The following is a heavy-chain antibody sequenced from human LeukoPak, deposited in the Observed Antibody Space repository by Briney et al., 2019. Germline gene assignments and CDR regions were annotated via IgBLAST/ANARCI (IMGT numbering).Heavy chain of an antibody. Sequence: GGSLRLSCATSKFNFMKYGLTWVRQAPGKGLEWVSSISGSGRDTQYAASVQGRFTISRDNSKSTLYLEMNSLRAEDTAVYYCAKDPNGDYIGTFEIWGHGTMVTVSS. D-gene: IGHD4-17*01. V-gene: IGHV3-23*01. CDR1: KFNFMKYG. J-gene: IGHJ3*02. CDR3: AKDPNGDYIGTFEI. CDR2: ISGSGRDT.